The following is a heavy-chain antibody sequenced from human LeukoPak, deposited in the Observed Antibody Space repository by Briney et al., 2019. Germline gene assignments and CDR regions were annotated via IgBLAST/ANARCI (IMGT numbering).Heavy chain of an antibody. V-gene: IGHV3-30*02. D-gene: IGHD6-19*01. CDR2: IRYDESNK. CDR3: ATMQWLEGVDWFDP. J-gene: IGHJ5*02. Sequence: GGSLRLSCAASGFIFSNYGMHWVRQAPGKGLEWVAFIRYDESNKFYADSVKGRFTISRDNSKNILFLQMNSLRAEDTAVYYCATMQWLEGVDWFDPWGQGTLVSVSS. CDR1: GFIFSNYG.